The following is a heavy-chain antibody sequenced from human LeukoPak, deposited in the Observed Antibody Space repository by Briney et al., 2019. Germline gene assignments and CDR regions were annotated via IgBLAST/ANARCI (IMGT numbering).Heavy chain of an antibody. CDR2: IKQDGSEK. J-gene: IGHJ6*02. CDR1: GFTFSSYW. Sequence: PGGSLRLSCAASGFTFSSYWMSWVRQAPGKGLEWVANIKQDGSEKYYVDSVKGRFTTSRDNAKNSLYLQMNSLRAEDTAVYYCARERWDIAVAGTGYYYYYGMDVWGQGTTVTVSS. D-gene: IGHD6-19*01. V-gene: IGHV3-7*03. CDR3: ARERWDIAVAGTGYYYYYGMDV.